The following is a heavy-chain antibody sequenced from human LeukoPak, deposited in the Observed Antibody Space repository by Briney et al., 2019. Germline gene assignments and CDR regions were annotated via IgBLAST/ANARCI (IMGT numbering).Heavy chain of an antibody. Sequence: GGSLRLSCAASGFTFSSYSLNWVRQAPGKVLEWVSYISSSGSSIYYADSVKGRFTISRDNAKNSLYLQMNSLRAEDTAVYYCSRLSSHYNFWSGSPAHWGQGTLVTVSS. CDR2: ISSSGSSI. CDR3: SRLSSHYNFWSGSPAH. J-gene: IGHJ4*02. D-gene: IGHD3-3*01. V-gene: IGHV3-48*01. CDR1: GFTFSSYS.